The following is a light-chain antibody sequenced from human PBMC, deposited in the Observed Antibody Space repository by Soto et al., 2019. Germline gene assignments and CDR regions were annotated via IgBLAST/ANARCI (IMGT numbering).Light chain of an antibody. CDR2: DVS. Sequence: QSALTQPASVSGSPGQSITISCTGTSSDVGGYNYVSWYQQQPGKAPKLMIYDVSNRPSGVSNRCSGSTSGNAAFLTISGLQAEDEADYYCSSYTSSSTGVFGTGTKLTVL. CDR1: SSDVGGYNY. CDR3: SSYTSSSTGV. V-gene: IGLV2-14*01. J-gene: IGLJ1*01.